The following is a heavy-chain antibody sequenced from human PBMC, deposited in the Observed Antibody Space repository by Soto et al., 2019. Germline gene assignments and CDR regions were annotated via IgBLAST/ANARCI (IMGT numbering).Heavy chain of an antibody. CDR3: ARDLIWSGYNYGMDV. CDR2: IIPIFGTA. V-gene: IGHV1-69*13. CDR1: GGTFGSYA. D-gene: IGHD3-3*01. J-gene: IGHJ6*02. Sequence: ASVKVSCKASGGTFGSYAISWVRQAPGQGLEWMGGIIPIFGTANYAQKFQGRVTITADESTSTAYMELSSLRSEDTAVYYCARDLIWSGYNYGMDVWGQGTTVTVSS.